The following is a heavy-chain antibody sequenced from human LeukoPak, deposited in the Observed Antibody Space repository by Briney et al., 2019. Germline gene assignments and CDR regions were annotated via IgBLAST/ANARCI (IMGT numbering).Heavy chain of an antibody. J-gene: IGHJ4*02. CDR1: GSTFTGYY. D-gene: IGHD2-2*01. CDR3: ARDVGEYCSSTNCYASHY. CDR2: INPHSGGT. Sequence: ASVKVSCNASGSTFTGYYIHWVRQAPGQGLEWMGWINPHSGGTNYAQKFQGGVTMTRDTSITTAYMELSSLRSDDTAVYYCARDVGEYCSSTNCYASHYWGQGTLVTVSS. V-gene: IGHV1-2*02.